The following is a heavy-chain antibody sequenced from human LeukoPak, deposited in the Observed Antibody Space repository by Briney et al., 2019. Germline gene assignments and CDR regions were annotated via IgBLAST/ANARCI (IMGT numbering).Heavy chain of an antibody. CDR3: IGHYYDSSGYSDY. CDR1: ADSITSYY. J-gene: IGHJ4*02. Sequence: SETLSLTCTVSADSITSYYWSWIRQPPGKGLEWIGYIHYTGSTDYNPSLKSRVTISVDTSKNQFSLKLSSVTAADTAVYYCIGHYYDSSGYSDYWGQGTLVTVSS. CDR2: IHYTGST. D-gene: IGHD3-22*01. V-gene: IGHV4-59*12.